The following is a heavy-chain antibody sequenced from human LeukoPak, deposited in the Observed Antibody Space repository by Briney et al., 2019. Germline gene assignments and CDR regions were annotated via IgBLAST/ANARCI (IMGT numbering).Heavy chain of an antibody. D-gene: IGHD3-10*01. Sequence: GGSLRLSCAASGFTFSSLAMSWVRQAPGKGLEWVSVIGVGGTTVLADSVKGRFAISRDNSRNTLYLQMNSLRAEDTAVYYCARGRYGSGNYYFDYWGQGALVTVSS. CDR2: IGVGGTT. J-gene: IGHJ4*02. CDR3: ARGRYGSGNYYFDY. V-gene: IGHV3-23*01. CDR1: GFTFSSLA.